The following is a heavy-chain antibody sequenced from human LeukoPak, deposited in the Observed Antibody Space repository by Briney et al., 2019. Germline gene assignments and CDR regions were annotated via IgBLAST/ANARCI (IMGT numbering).Heavy chain of an antibody. D-gene: IGHD3-10*01. CDR2: MNPNSGNT. V-gene: IGHV1-8*01. CDR3: ARTRYYYGSGSHRTYYYYGMDV. Sequence: ASVKVSCKASGYTFTSYDINWVRQATGQGLEWMGWMNPNSGNTGYAQKFQGRVTMTRNTSISTAYMELSSLRSEDTAVYYCARTRYYYGSGSHRTYYYYGMDVWGQGTTVTVSS. CDR1: GYTFTSYD. J-gene: IGHJ6*02.